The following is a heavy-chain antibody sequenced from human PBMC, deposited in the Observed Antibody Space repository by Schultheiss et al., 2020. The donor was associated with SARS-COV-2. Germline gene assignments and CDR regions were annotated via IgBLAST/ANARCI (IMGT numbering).Heavy chain of an antibody. Sequence: SETLSLTCTVSGGSISSGDYYWSWIRQPPGKGLEWIGEIHHSGNTNYNVSLESRVTISVDTSKNQFSLKLSSVTAADTAVYYCARGATMVRGAEVDYWGQGTLVTVSS. CDR1: GGSISSGDYY. V-gene: IGHV4-30-4*01. CDR3: ARGATMVRGAEVDY. J-gene: IGHJ4*02. CDR2: IHHSGNT. D-gene: IGHD3-10*01.